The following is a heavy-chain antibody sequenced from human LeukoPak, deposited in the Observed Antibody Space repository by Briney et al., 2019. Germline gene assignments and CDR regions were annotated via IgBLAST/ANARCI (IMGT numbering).Heavy chain of an antibody. J-gene: IGHJ5*02. Sequence: ASVKVSCKASGGTFSSYAISWVRQAPGQGLEWMGGIIPIFGTANYAQKFQGRVTITADESTSTAYMELSSLRSEDTAAYYCASYIVGATTYNWFDPWGQGTLVTVSS. V-gene: IGHV1-69*13. D-gene: IGHD1-26*01. CDR2: IIPIFGTA. CDR3: ASYIVGATTYNWFDP. CDR1: GGTFSSYA.